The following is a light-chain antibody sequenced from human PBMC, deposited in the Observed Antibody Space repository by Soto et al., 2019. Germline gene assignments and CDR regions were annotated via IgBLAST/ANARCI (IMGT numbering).Light chain of an antibody. CDR3: QQRRNWSFT. Sequence: EIVLTQSPATLSLSPGERATLSCRASQSVSSYLAWYQQKPGQAPMLLIYDASNRATGIPARFSGSGSGTDFTLTIRRLEPEDFAVYYCQQRRNWSFTFGPGTKVDIK. J-gene: IGKJ3*01. CDR2: DAS. CDR1: QSVSSY. V-gene: IGKV3-11*01.